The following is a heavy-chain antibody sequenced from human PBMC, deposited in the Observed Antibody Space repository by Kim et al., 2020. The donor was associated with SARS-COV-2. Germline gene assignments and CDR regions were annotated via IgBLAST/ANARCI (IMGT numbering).Heavy chain of an antibody. J-gene: IGHJ4*02. D-gene: IGHD3-10*01. CDR2: ISYDGSNK. CDR1: GFTFSSYG. CDR3: ASGITMARGVISLDY. Sequence: GGSLRLSCAASGFTFSSYGMHWVRQAPGKGLEWVAVISYDGSNKYYADSVKGRLTISRDNSKNTLYLQMNSLRAEDTAVYYCASGITMARGVISLDYWGQGTLVTVSS. V-gene: IGHV3-33*05.